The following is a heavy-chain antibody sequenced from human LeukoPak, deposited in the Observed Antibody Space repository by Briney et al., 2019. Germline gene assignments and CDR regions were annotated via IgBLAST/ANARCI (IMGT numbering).Heavy chain of an antibody. CDR1: GGSFSGYY. D-gene: IGHD3-3*01. CDR3: ARGLTSPYYDFWSGYIGNWFDP. J-gene: IGHJ5*02. CDR2: IHHSGST. V-gene: IGHV4-34*01. Sequence: SETLSLTCAVYGGSFSGYYWSWNRQPPGKGLEWNGEIHHSGSTNYNPSLKSRVTISVDTSKNQFSLKLSSVPAADTAVYYCARGLTSPYYDFWSGYIGNWFDPWGQGTLVTVSS.